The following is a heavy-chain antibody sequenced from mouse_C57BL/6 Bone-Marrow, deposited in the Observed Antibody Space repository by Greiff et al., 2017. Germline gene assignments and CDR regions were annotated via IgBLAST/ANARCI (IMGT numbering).Heavy chain of an antibody. D-gene: IGHD2-2*01. CDR3: ARVETMVTTGYFDY. CDR1: GYTFTSYW. CDR2: IHPNSGST. V-gene: IGHV1-64*01. J-gene: IGHJ2*01. Sequence: VQLQESGAELVKPGASVKLSCKASGYTFTSYWMHWVKQRPGQGLEWIGMIHPNSGSTNYNEKFKSKATLTVDKSSSTAYMQLSSLPSEDSAVYYCARVETMVTTGYFDYWGQGTTLTVSS.